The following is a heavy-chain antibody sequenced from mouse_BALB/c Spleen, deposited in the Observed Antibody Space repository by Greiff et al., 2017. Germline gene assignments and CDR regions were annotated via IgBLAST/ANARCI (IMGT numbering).Heavy chain of an antibody. V-gene: IGHV14-3*02. D-gene: IGHD1-1*01. CDR1: GFNIKDTY. CDR2: IDPANGNT. J-gene: IGHJ2*01. CDR3: ARHYYGSLDY. Sequence: VQLQQSGAELVKPGASVKLSCTASGFNIKDTYMHWVKQRPEQGLEWIGRIDPANGNTKYDPKFQGKATITADTSSNTAYLQLSSLTSEDTAVYYVARHYYGSLDYWGQGTTLTVSS.